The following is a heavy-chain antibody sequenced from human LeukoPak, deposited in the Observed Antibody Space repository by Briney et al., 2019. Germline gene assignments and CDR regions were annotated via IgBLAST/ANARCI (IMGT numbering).Heavy chain of an antibody. D-gene: IGHD3-10*01. Sequence: GASVKVSCKASGYTFTSYGISWVRQAPGQGLEWMGWISAYNGNTNYAQKLQGRVTMTTDTSTSTAYMELRSLRSEDTAVYYCARDPTSSYYYGSGDYWGQGTLVTVSS. J-gene: IGHJ4*02. V-gene: IGHV1-18*01. CDR1: GYTFTSYG. CDR3: ARDPTSSYYYGSGDY. CDR2: ISAYNGNT.